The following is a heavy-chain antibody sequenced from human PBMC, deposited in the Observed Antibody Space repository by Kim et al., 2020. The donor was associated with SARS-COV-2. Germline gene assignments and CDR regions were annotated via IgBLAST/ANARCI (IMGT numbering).Heavy chain of an antibody. J-gene: IGHJ4*02. V-gene: IGHV3-73*01. D-gene: IGHD6-19*01. CDR3: ASGTSGWTEFFEY. Sequence: YADAVRGRFTISRDDSKSTADLVMDSLRSEDTAVYYCASGTSGWTEFFEYWGQGILVTVSS.